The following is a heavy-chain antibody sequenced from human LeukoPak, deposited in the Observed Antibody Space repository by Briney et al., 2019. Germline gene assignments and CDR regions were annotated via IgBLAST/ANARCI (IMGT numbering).Heavy chain of an antibody. D-gene: IGHD6-19*01. CDR2: ISSKSNTI. CDR1: GFTFSIYS. V-gene: IGHV3-48*02. J-gene: IGHJ4*02. CDR3: AREEQWLIDY. Sequence: GGSLRLSCAASGFTFSIYSMNWVRQAPGKGLEWVSYISSKSNTIYYADSVKGRFTVSRDNAKNSLYLQMNSLRDEDTAVYYCAREEQWLIDYWGQGTLVTVSS.